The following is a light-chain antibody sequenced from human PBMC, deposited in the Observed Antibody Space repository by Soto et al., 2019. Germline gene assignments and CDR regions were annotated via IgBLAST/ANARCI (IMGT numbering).Light chain of an antibody. V-gene: IGKV1-5*03. Sequence: DIPMTQSPSTLSASVGDRVTITCRASQSISIWLAWYQQKPGKAPNLLIYKTSSLETGVPSRFSGSGSGTEVTLTISSLQPHDFATYYCQHWHDYSWTFGQGTKVEV. J-gene: IGKJ1*01. CDR3: QHWHDYSWT. CDR2: KTS. CDR1: QSISIW.